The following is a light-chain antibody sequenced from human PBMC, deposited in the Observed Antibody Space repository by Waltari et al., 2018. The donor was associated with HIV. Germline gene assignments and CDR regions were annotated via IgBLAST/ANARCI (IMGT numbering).Light chain of an antibody. Sequence: QVVLTQSPSASASLGASVKLTCTLSSGHSSYAIAWHQQQPEKGPRYLMKLKSDGSQTKGDGIPDRFSGSSAGAERYLTISSLQSEDEADYYCQTWDTGIRVFGFGTKVTVL. V-gene: IGLV4-69*02. J-gene: IGLJ1*01. CDR2: LKSDGSQ. CDR3: QTWDTGIRV. CDR1: SGHSSYA.